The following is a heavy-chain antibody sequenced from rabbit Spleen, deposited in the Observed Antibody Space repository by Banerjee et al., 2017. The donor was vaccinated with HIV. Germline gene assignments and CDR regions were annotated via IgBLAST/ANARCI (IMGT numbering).Heavy chain of an antibody. CDR2: IDTGSSGTT. Sequence: EESGGGLVQPEGSLTLTCKASGFSFSSSYWICWVRQAPGRGLEWIACIDTGSSGTTYYASWARGRFTISKTSSTTVTLQMTSLTAADTATYFCVRGASSSGYYSLWGQGTLVTVS. V-gene: IGHV1S45*01. D-gene: IGHD1-1*01. CDR1: GFSFSSSYW. J-gene: IGHJ4*01. CDR3: VRGASSSGYYSL.